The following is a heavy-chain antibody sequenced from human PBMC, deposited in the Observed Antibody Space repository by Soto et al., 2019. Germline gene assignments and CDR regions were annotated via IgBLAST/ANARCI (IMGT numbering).Heavy chain of an antibody. Sequence: ASVKVSCKASGDTFTAYGIHWVRQAPGQRPEWMGWINTGNGHTKYSQKFQGRVTITRDTSARTAYMELNSLRSEDTAVYYCASRGYDFWSGLDPWGQGTLVTVSS. CDR1: GDTFTAYG. J-gene: IGHJ5*02. D-gene: IGHD3-3*01. CDR3: ASRGYDFWSGLDP. CDR2: INTGNGHT. V-gene: IGHV1-3*04.